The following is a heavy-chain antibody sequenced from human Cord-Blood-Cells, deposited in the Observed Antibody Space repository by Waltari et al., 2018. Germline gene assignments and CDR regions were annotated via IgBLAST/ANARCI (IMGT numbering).Heavy chain of an antibody. CDR2: IYWNDDK. D-gene: IGHD3-10*01. CDR3: AHRRSYYGSGSYYNSYYYFDY. V-gene: IGHV2-5*01. J-gene: IGHJ4*02. Sequence: QITLKESGPTLVKPTQNLTLTCTFSGFSLSTSGVGVGLIRQPPGKALELLALIYWNDDKRYSPSLKSRLTITKDTSKNQVVLTMTNMDPVDTATYYCAHRRSYYGSGSYYNSYYYFDYWGQGTLVTVSS. CDR1: GFSLSTSGVG.